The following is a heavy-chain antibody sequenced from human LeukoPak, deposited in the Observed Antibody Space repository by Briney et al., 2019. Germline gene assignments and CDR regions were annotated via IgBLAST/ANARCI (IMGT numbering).Heavy chain of an antibody. Sequence: GGSLRLSCAASGFTFSTYEMDWVRQAPGKGLEWVSYISSSGSTKYYTDSVKGRFTISRDNAKNSLYLQMNSLRAEDTAAYYCARDESWLPDYWGQGTLVTVSS. D-gene: IGHD5-18*01. CDR3: ARDESWLPDY. CDR2: ISSSGSTK. V-gene: IGHV3-48*03. J-gene: IGHJ4*02. CDR1: GFTFSTYE.